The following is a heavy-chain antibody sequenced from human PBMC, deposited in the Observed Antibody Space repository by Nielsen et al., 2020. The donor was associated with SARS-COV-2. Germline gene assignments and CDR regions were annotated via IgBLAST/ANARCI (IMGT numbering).Heavy chain of an antibody. CDR2: IYHSGNA. J-gene: IGHJ5*02. V-gene: IGHV4-30-2*01. D-gene: IGHD7-27*01. CDR1: GGSISIGYYS. CDR3: ARAGVRGGWFDP. Sequence: SETLSLTFAASGGSISIGYYSWSWIRQPPGKGLEWIGYIYHSGNAFYNPSLKSRVTISVDTSKNQFSLKLSSVTAADTAVYYCARAGVRGGWFDPWGQGTLVTVSS.